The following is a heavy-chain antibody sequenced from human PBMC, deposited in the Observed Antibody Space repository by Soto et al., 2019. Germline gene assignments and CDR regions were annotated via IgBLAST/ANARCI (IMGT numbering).Heavy chain of an antibody. CDR3: ARGKYYYGSGRTGDFYYYYGMDV. CDR2: TRNKANSYTT. Sequence: PGGSLRLSCAASGFTFSSYSMNWVRQAPGKGLEWVGRTRNKANSYTTEYAASVKGRFTISRDDSKNSLYLQMNSLKTEDTAVYYCARGKYYYGSGRTGDFYYYYGMDVWGQGTTVTVSS. D-gene: IGHD3-10*01. J-gene: IGHJ6*02. CDR1: GFTFSSYS. V-gene: IGHV3-72*01.